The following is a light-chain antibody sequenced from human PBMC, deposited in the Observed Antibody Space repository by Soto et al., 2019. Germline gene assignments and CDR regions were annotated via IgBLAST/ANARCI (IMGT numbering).Light chain of an antibody. J-gene: IGLJ1*01. CDR3: NSYTSNNTYV. Sequence: QSALTQPASVSGSPGQAITISCSGTSSDVGAFNYVSWYQQHPGKAPKLMIYDVSNRPSGVSNRFSGSKSGNTASLTISGLRAEDEDDYYCNSYTSNNTYVFGTGTKVTVL. CDR1: SSDVGAFNY. CDR2: DVS. V-gene: IGLV2-14*03.